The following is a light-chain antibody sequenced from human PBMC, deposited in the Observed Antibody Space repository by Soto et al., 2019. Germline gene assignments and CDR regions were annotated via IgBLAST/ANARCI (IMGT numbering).Light chain of an antibody. V-gene: IGLV2-11*01. CDR1: SSDVGNYNY. J-gene: IGLJ2*01. CDR2: DVT. Sequence: QSVLTQPRSVSGSPGQSVTISCTGTSSDVGNYNYVSWYQQHPGKVPKLIIYDVTKRPSGVPDRFSGSKSGNTASLTISGLQADDEADYYCCSYANTYTFEIGGGTKLTVL. CDR3: CSYANTYTFE.